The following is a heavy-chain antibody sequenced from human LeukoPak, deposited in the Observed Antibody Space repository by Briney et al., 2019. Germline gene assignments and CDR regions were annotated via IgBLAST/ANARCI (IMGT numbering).Heavy chain of an antibody. D-gene: IGHD3-9*01. J-gene: IGHJ4*02. Sequence: PGGSLRLSCAASGFTFRSYAMSWVRQAPGKGLEWVSAISSSGSTIYYADSVKGRFTISRDNAKNSLYLQMNSLRAEDTAVYYCARTSTGGSDYDILTGYYNRRGAFDYWGQGTLVTVSS. CDR2: ISSSGSTI. CDR3: ARTSTGGSDYDILTGYYNRRGAFDY. V-gene: IGHV3-21*04. CDR1: GFTFRSYA.